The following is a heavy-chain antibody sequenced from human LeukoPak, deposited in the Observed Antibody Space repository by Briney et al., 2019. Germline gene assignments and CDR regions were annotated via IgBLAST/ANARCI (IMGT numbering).Heavy chain of an antibody. CDR2: TGTAGDT. J-gene: IGHJ4*02. CDR3: AATKSYCGGNCSFDY. CDR1: GFTFNSYD. Sequence: GGSLRLSCAASGFTFNSYDMHWVRQVTGKGLEWVSGTGTAGDTYYIDSVKGRFTISRENAKNSLYLQMNSLRAGDTAVYYCAATKSYCGGNCSFDYWGQGTLVTVSS. D-gene: IGHD2-21*02. V-gene: IGHV3-13*04.